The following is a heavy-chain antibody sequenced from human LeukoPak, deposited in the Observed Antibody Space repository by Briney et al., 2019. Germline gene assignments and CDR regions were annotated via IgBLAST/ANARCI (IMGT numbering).Heavy chain of an antibody. CDR2: IYNSGST. D-gene: IGHD5-12*01. J-gene: IGHJ4*02. CDR3: ARGSGGYDSYFDT. V-gene: IGHV4-59*08. Sequence: PSETLSLTCIVAGGSISSYHWSWIRQPPGKGLEWIGYIYNSGSTYYKPSLKSRVTISLDTSKNRISLKLSSVTAADTAVYYCARGSGGYDSYFDTWGQGTLVTVSS. CDR1: GGSISSYH.